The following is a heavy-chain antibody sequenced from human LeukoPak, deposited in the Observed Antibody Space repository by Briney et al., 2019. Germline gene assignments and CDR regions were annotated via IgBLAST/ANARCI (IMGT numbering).Heavy chain of an antibody. CDR1: GFTVSSNY. CDR3: TTDHTVAGGPYFDY. D-gene: IGHD6-19*01. V-gene: IGHV3-53*01. Sequence: PGGSLRLSCAASGFTVSSNYMSWVRQAPGKGLEWVSVIYSGGSTYYADSVKGRFTISRDNSKNTLYLQMNSLKTEDTAVYYCTTDHTVAGGPYFDYWGQGTLVTVSS. J-gene: IGHJ4*02. CDR2: IYSGGST.